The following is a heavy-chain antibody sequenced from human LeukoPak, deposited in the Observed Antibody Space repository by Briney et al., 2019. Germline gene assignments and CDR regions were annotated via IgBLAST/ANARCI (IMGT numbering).Heavy chain of an antibody. J-gene: IGHJ4*02. CDR3: ARISSRYNWNYDFDY. CDR1: GGSFSGYY. Sequence: PSETLSLTCAVYGGSFSGYYWSWIRQPPGKGLEWIGYIYYSGSTNYNPSLKSRVTISVDTSKNQFSLKLSSVTAADTAVYYCARISSRYNWNYDFDYWGQGTLVTVSS. D-gene: IGHD1-7*01. V-gene: IGHV4-59*01. CDR2: IYYSGST.